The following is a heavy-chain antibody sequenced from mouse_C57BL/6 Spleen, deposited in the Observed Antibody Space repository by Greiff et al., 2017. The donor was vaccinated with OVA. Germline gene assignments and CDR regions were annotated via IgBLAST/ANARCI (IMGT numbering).Heavy chain of an antibody. CDR1: GYTFTDYN. V-gene: IGHV1-18*01. Sequence: DVKLQESGPELVKPGASVKIPCKASGYTFTDYNMDWVKQSHGKSLEWIGDINPNNGGTIYNQKFKGKATLTVDKSSSTAYMELRSLTSEDTAVYYCARSREFITTVVDAMDYWGQGTSVTVSS. J-gene: IGHJ4*01. D-gene: IGHD1-1*01. CDR2: INPNNGGT. CDR3: ARSREFITTVVDAMDY.